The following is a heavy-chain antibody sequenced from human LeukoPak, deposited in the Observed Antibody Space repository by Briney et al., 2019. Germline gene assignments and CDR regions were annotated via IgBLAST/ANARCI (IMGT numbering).Heavy chain of an antibody. CDR1: GFTFSSYW. V-gene: IGHV3-7*01. J-gene: IGHJ3*01. D-gene: IGHD2-8*01. CDR2: IKQDGSQE. Sequence: GGSLRLSCSASGFTFSSYWMSWVRQAPGKGLEWVANIKQDGSQEYYLDSVRGRFTISRDNAKNSVSLQMSSLRAEDTAVYYCARDSRFCTSSNRRGDAFDLWGQGTMVTVTS. CDR3: ARDSRFCTSSNRRGDAFDL.